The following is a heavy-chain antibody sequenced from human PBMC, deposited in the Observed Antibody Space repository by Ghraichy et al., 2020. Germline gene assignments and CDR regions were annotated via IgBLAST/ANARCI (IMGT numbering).Heavy chain of an antibody. D-gene: IGHD3-22*01. J-gene: IGHJ4*02. CDR3: ARHEYYYDSSGYYDLVY. CDR1: GGSISSSSYY. CDR2: IYYSGST. Sequence: SETLSLTRTVSGGSISSSSYYWGWIRQPPGKGLEWIGSIYYSGSTYYNPSLKSRVTISVDTSKNQFSLKLSSVTAADTAVYYCARHEYYYDSSGYYDLVYWGQGTLVTVSS. V-gene: IGHV4-39*01.